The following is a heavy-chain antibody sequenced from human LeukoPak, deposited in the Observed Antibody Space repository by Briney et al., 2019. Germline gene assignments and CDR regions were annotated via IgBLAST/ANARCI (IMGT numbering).Heavy chain of an antibody. CDR1: GYTFTGYY. J-gene: IGHJ3*02. Sequence: ASVKVSCKASGYTFTGYYMHWVRQAPGQGLEWMGWINPNSGGTNYARKFQGRVTMTRDTSISTAYMELSRLRSDDTAVYYCARVTGDRRGHAFDIWGQGAMVTVSS. D-gene: IGHD7-27*01. CDR2: INPNSGGT. V-gene: IGHV1-2*02. CDR3: ARVTGDRRGHAFDI.